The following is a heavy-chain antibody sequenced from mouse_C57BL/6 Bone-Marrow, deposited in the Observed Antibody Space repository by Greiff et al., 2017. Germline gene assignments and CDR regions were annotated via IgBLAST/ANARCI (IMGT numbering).Heavy chain of an antibody. CDR3: ASDYGSSLCNY. V-gene: IGHV1-55*01. J-gene: IGHJ2*01. Sequence: QVQLKQPGAELVKPGASVKMSCKASGYTFTSYWITWVKQRPGQGLEWIGDIYPGSGSTNYNEKFKSKATLTVDTSSSTAYMQLSSLTSEDSAVYYCASDYGSSLCNYWGQGTTLTVSS. CDR1: GYTFTSYW. D-gene: IGHD1-1*01. CDR2: IYPGSGST.